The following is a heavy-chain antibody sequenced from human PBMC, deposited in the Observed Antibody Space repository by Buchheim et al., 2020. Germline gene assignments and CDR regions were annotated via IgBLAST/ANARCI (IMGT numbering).Heavy chain of an antibody. CDR3: AKGAKLPLRYQLVTYYFDY. J-gene: IGHJ4*02. V-gene: IGHV3-23*01. CDR2: ITGSSGSR. CDR1: GFTFGNFA. Sequence: EVQLLESGGGLVQPGGSLRLSCAASGFTFGNFAMTWVRQAPGKGLEWVSTITGSSGSRYYTDSVKGRFSISRDNSKSTLYLQMDSLRAEDTAVYYCAKGAKLPLRYQLVTYYFDYWGQGT. D-gene: IGHD2-2*01.